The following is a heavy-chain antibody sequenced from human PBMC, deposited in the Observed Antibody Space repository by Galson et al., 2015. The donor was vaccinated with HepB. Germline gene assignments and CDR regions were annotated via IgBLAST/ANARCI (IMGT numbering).Heavy chain of an antibody. CDR3: AKGVMGHWYFDL. CDR1: GFTFSSYA. Sequence: SLRLSCAASGFTFSSYAMSWVRQAPGKGLEWVSAISGSGGSTYYADSVKGRFTISRDNSKNTLYLQMNSLRAEDTAVYYCAKGVMGHWYFDLWGRGTLVTVSS. J-gene: IGHJ2*01. CDR2: ISGSGGST. D-gene: IGHD2-21*01. V-gene: IGHV3-23*01.